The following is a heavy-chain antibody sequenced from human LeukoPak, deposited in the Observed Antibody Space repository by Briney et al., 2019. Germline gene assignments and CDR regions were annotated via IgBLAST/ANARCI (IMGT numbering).Heavy chain of an antibody. V-gene: IGHV1-2*02. CDR2: INPNSGGT. D-gene: IGHD6-13*01. CDR1: GYTFTGYY. J-gene: IGHJ4*02. CDR3: TSGGSSWFALKNYYFDY. Sequence: ASVKVSCKASGYTFTGYYIHWVRQAPGQGLEWMGWINPNSGGTNYAQKFQGRVTMTRDTSISTAYMELSRLRSDDTAVYYCTSGGSSWFALKNYYFDYWGQGTLVTVSS.